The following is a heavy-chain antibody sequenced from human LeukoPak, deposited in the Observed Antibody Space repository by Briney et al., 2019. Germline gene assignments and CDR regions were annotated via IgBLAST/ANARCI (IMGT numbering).Heavy chain of an antibody. Sequence: PGGSLRLSCVASGFTFSNYTMNWVRQAPGKGLEWVSVISGSGGDTSYADSVKGRFTISRDNSKNTLYLQMNSLTAEDTAVYYCAKTAYYYGSGRAPFDSWGQGTLVTVSS. D-gene: IGHD3-10*01. J-gene: IGHJ4*02. CDR3: AKTAYYYGSGRAPFDS. CDR1: GFTFSNYT. V-gene: IGHV3-23*01. CDR2: ISGSGGDT.